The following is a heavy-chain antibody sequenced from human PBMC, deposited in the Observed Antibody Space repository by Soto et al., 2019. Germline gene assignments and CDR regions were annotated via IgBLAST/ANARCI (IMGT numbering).Heavy chain of an antibody. J-gene: IGHJ3*02. D-gene: IGHD6-19*01. Sequence: QVQLQESGPGLVKSSETLSLTCTVSGGSISNSYLSWIRQPPGKGLEWLVFIFRTGSTNYNPSVKSRITLSVDTSKNQFSLNLRSVTGADTAVEYCARPSKEWLANDAFDIWGQGTMVTVSS. CDR3: ARPSKEWLANDAFDI. CDR1: GGSISNSY. CDR2: IFRTGST. V-gene: IGHV4-59*08.